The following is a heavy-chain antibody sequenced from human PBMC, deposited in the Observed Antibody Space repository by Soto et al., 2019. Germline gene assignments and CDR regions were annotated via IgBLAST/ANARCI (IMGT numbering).Heavy chain of an antibody. CDR2: IKQDGSEK. CDR3: ARSVVRFLDSMGMDV. J-gene: IGHJ6*02. V-gene: IGHV3-7*01. Sequence: GVSLRLSCAASGFTFSSYWMSWFRQAPGKGLEWVANIKQDGSEKYYVDSVKGRFTISRDNAKNSLYLQMNSLRAEDTAVYYCARSVVRFLDSMGMDVWGQGTKVTVYS. D-gene: IGHD3-3*01. CDR1: GFTFSSYW.